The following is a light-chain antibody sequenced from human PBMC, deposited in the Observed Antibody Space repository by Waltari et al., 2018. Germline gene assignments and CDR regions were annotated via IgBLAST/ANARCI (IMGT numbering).Light chain of an antibody. CDR1: SGYSNYK. Sequence: QPVLTQPPSASASLGASVTLTCTLSSGYSNYKVDWYQQRPGKGPRFVMRVGTGGVVGSKGDGVPVRLSVLGSGLNRYLTIKNIQEEDESDYHCGADHASGSNFVWVFGGGTKLTVL. J-gene: IGLJ3*02. V-gene: IGLV9-49*01. CDR2: VGTGGVVG. CDR3: GADHASGSNFVWV.